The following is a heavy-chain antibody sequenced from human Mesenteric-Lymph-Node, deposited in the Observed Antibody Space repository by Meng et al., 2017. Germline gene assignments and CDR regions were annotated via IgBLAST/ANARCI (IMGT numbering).Heavy chain of an antibody. D-gene: IGHD2-8*01. V-gene: IGHV4-34*01. CDR1: GGSFSGYY. J-gene: IGHJ6*02. CDR2: INHSGST. Sequence: GSLRLSCAVYGGSFSGYYWSWIRQPPGKGLEWIGEINHSGSTNYNPSLKSRVTISVDTSKNQFSLKLSSVTAADTAVYYCARDNWEKRSRIWYFYGTDVWGQGTTVTVSS. CDR3: ARDNWEKRSRIWYFYGTDV.